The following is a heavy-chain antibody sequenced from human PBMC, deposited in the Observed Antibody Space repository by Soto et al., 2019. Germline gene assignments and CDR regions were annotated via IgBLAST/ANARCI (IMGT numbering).Heavy chain of an antibody. CDR2: IWYDGSNK. Sequence: PGGSLRLSCAASGFTFSSYGMHWVRQAPGKGLEWVAVIWYDGSNKYYADSVKGRFTISRDNSKNTLYLQMNSLRAEDTAVYYCARDLAPFYVRRAPYYYYGMDVWGQGTTVTVSS. CDR3: ARDLAPFYVRRAPYYYYGMDV. V-gene: IGHV3-33*01. D-gene: IGHD1-26*01. CDR1: GFTFSSYG. J-gene: IGHJ6*02.